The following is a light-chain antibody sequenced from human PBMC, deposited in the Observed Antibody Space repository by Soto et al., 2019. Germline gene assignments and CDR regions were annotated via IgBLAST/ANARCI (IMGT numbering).Light chain of an antibody. CDR2: GAS. V-gene: IGKV3D-15*01. CDR3: QQYDDWPRLT. J-gene: IGKJ4*01. CDR1: QSVNIY. Sequence: ILLTQSPGTLSLSPGERATVSCGASQSVNIYLAWYQQKPGQAPRLLILGASYRATGIPASFSGSGSGTEFNLTISSLQYEDFAAYFCQQYDDWPRLTFGGGTKVDIK.